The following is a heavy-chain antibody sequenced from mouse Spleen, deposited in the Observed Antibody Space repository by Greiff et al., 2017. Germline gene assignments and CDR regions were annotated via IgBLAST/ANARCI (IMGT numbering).Heavy chain of an antibody. V-gene: IGHV8-8*01. CDR1: GFSLSTFGMG. J-gene: IGHJ3*01. D-gene: IGHD1-1*01. CDR2: IWWDDDK. Sequence: QVQLKESGPGILQPSQTLSLTCSFSGFSLSTFGMGVGWIRQPSGKGLEWLAHIWWDDDKYYNPALKSRLTISKDTSKNQVFLKIANVDTADTATYYCARIPHYYGSPWFAYWGQGTLVTVSA. CDR3: ARIPHYYGSPWFAY.